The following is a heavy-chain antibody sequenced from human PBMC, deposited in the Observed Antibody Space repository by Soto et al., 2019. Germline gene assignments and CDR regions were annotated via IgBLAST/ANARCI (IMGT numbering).Heavy chain of an antibody. CDR1: GGSISSSSYY. CDR3: ARDMRSMYCSSTSCEHFDY. D-gene: IGHD2-2*01. CDR2: IYYSGST. Sequence: QLQLQESGPGLVKPSETLSLTCTVSGGSISSSSYYWGWIRQPPGKGLEWIGSIYYSGSTYYNPSLKRRATISVDTSKNQFSLRLSSVTAADTAVYYCARDMRSMYCSSTSCEHFDYWGQGTLVTVSS. J-gene: IGHJ4*02. V-gene: IGHV4-39*02.